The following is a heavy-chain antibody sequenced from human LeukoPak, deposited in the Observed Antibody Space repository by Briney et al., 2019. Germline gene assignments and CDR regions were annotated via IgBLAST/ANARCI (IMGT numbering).Heavy chain of an antibody. CDR1: GGSFSGYY. V-gene: IGHV4-34*01. D-gene: IGHD3-10*01. J-gene: IGHJ4*02. CDR3: ARAPMVRGVIYPYYFDY. CDR2: INHSGST. Sequence: SETLSLTCAVYGGSFSGYYWSWIRQPPGKGLEWIGEINHSGSTNYNPSLKSRVTISVDTSKNQFSLKLSSVAAADTAVYYCARAPMVRGVIYPYYFDYWGQGTLVTVSS.